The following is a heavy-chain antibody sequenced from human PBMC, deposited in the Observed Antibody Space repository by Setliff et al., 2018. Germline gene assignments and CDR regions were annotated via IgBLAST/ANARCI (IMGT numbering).Heavy chain of an antibody. CDR2: SRDKGNSYTT. V-gene: IGHV3-72*01. J-gene: IGHJ4*02. D-gene: IGHD3-3*01. CDR1: GFTFSDHY. Sequence: QPGGSLRLSCAVSGFTFSDHYMDWVRQVPGKGLEWVGRSRDKGNSYTTEYAASVKGRFTISRDASKNSLFLQMNSLKTEDTAVYYCIRDTHMSGYWDFDYWGQGTLVTVSS. CDR3: IRDTHMSGYWDFDY.